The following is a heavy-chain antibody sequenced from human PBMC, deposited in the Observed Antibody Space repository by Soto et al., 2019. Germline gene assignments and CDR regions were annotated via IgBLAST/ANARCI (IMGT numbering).Heavy chain of an antibody. Sequence: PSETLSLTCTVSGGSIGTYYRSWIRQPPGKGLEWIGYIYYGGSADYNPSLKSRVTISVDTSKKQFSLKLSSVTAADTAVYYCARGGHCANGVCSALDYWGQGTLVTVSS. CDR3: ARGGHCANGVCSALDY. CDR1: GGSIGTYY. D-gene: IGHD2-8*01. CDR2: IYYGGSA. J-gene: IGHJ4*02. V-gene: IGHV4-59*08.